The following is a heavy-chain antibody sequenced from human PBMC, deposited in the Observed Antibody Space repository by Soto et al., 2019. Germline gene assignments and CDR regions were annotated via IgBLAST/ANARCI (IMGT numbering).Heavy chain of an antibody. CDR2: ISACGSGQ. Sequence: EVQLLDSGGDLVQPGGSLTLSCAASGFTFINYPMGWIRQTAGKGLEWVSLISACGSGQYYADSVRGRFTISRDNSKNTLYLQMNSLRGEDTALYYCAKDRLAGGTDYWGQGTLVIVSS. CDR3: AKDRLAGGTDY. D-gene: IGHD1-26*01. CDR1: GFTFINYP. V-gene: IGHV3-23*01. J-gene: IGHJ4*02.